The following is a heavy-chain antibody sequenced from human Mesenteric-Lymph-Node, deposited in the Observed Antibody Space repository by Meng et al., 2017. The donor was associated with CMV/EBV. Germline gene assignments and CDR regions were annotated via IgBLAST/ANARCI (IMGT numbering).Heavy chain of an antibody. CDR2: ISHSGST. CDR1: GGSFSGYY. Sequence: SETLSLTCAVYGGSFSGYYWSWIRQPPGKGLEWIGEISHSGSTNYNPSLKSRVTISVDTSKNQFSLKLSSVTAADTAVYYCARGGVGATPFAFDIWGQGTMVTVSS. V-gene: IGHV4-34*01. J-gene: IGHJ3*02. D-gene: IGHD1-26*01. CDR3: ARGGVGATPFAFDI.